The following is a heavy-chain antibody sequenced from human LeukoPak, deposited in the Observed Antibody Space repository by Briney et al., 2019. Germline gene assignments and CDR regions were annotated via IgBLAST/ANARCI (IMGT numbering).Heavy chain of an antibody. CDR2: ISAYNGNT. Sequence: ASVKVSCKASGYTFTSYGISWVRQAPGQGLEWMGWISAYNGNTNYAQKLQGRVTMTTDTSTSTAYVELRSLRSDDTAVYYCARDRGNYYDSSGEALDAFDIWGQGTMVTVSS. V-gene: IGHV1-18*01. CDR1: GYTFTSYG. D-gene: IGHD3-22*01. CDR3: ARDRGNYYDSSGEALDAFDI. J-gene: IGHJ3*02.